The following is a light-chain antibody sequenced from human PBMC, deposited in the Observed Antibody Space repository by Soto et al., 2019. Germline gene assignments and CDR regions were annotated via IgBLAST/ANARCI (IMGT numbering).Light chain of an antibody. Sequence: EIVLTQSPGTLSLSPGERATLSCRASQSVSSSYLAWYQQKPVQAPMLLIYGASSRATGIPGRFSGSGSGTDFTLTISRLEPEDFAVYYCQQYCSSPQTFGKGTKVEI. CDR3: QQYCSSPQT. CDR1: QSVSSSY. V-gene: IGKV3-20*01. J-gene: IGKJ1*01. CDR2: GAS.